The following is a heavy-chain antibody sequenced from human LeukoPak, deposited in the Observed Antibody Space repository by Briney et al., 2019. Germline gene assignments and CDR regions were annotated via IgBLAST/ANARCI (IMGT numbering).Heavy chain of an antibody. D-gene: IGHD3-22*01. V-gene: IGHV3-15*01. Sequence: PGGSLRLSCAASGFTFSNAWMSWVRQAPGKGLEWVGRIKSKTDGGTTDYAAPVKGRFTISRDDSKNTLYLQMNSLKTEDTAVYYCTTVDELYYYDSSGYTPPNAFDIWGQGTMVTVSS. CDR2: IKSKTDGGTT. CDR3: TTVDELYYYDSSGYTPPNAFDI. CDR1: GFTFSNAW. J-gene: IGHJ3*02.